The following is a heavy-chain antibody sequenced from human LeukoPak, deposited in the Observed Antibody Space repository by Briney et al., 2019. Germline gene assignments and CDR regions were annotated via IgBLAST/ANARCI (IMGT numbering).Heavy chain of an antibody. J-gene: IGHJ4*02. CDR3: AKWTFGTSSFDS. CDR2: ISGGGSST. D-gene: IGHD6-6*01. Sequence: GGSLRLSCAASGFTFSSYAMSWVRQAPGKALEWVSGISGGGSSTYYADSVKGRLTISRDNSRNTLYVQMNGLRADDTAVYYCAKWTFGTSSFDSWGQGTLVTVSS. CDR1: GFTFSSYA. V-gene: IGHV3-23*01.